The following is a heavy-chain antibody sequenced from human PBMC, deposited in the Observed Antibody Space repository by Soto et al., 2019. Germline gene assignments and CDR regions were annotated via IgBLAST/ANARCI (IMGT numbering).Heavy chain of an antibody. CDR1: GGSISSPECY. CDR2: INYRGRT. Sequence: TLSLPCSVSGGSISSPECYWSWIRQHPGKGPEWIAFINYRGRTSYNPSLRSRVTISGDTSKSQFSLNLTSVTAADTAVYYCAKGGASSQWFAPWGQGVLVTVSS. CDR3: AKGGASSQWFAP. V-gene: IGHV4-31*03. J-gene: IGHJ5*02. D-gene: IGHD2-15*01.